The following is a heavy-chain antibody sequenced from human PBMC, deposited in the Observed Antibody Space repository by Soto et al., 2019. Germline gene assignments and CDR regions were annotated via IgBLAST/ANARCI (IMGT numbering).Heavy chain of an antibody. D-gene: IGHD3-10*01. V-gene: IGHV4-39*01. Sequence: PSETLSLTCTVSGGSISSSSYYWGWIRQPPGKGLEWIGSIYYSGSTYYNPSLKSRVTISVDTSKNQFSLKLSSVTAADTAVYYCARWGRDLSFGEFSWGQGTLVTVAS. CDR3: ARWGRDLSFGEFS. J-gene: IGHJ5*02. CDR2: IYYSGST. CDR1: GGSISSSSYY.